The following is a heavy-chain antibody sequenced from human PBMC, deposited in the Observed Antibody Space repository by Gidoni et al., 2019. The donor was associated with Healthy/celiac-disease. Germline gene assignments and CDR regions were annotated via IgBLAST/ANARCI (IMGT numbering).Heavy chain of an antibody. J-gene: IGHJ6*02. CDR2: IYTSGST. CDR1: GGSISRGSYY. Sequence: QVQLQESRPGLVKPSQTLSLTCTVSGGSISRGSYYCSWIRQTPGKGLEWIGRIYTSGSTNYNPALKRRVTISVDTSKNQFSLKLSSVTAADTAVYYCAKGGYYDCWSGPYYYYGMDVWGQGTTVTVSS. V-gene: IGHV4-61*02. D-gene: IGHD3-3*01. CDR3: AKGGYYDCWSGPYYYYGMDV.